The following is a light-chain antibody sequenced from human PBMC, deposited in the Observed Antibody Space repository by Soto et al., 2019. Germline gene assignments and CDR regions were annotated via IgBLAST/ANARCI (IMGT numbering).Light chain of an antibody. CDR1: QSLVHSDGNTY. Sequence: DVVMTQSPLSLAVTLGQPASISCRSSQSLVHSDGNTYLNWFQQRPGHSPRRLIYKVSNRDSGVPDRFSGSGSGADFTLKISRGEAEDVGVYYCMQGTHWPPTTFGQGTKVDIK. CDR3: MQGTHWPPTT. J-gene: IGKJ1*01. CDR2: KVS. V-gene: IGKV2-30*02.